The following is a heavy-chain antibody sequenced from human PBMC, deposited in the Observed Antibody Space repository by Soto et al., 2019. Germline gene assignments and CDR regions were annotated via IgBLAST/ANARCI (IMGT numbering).Heavy chain of an antibody. CDR2: IIPIFGTA. V-gene: IGHV1-69*01. CDR3: GGGERGDTALVSRPYYYFGMEV. CDR1: GGTFSSYA. D-gene: IGHD5-18*01. J-gene: IGHJ6*02. Sequence: QVQLVQSGAEVKKPGSSVKVSCKASGGTFSSYAISWVRQAPGQGLEWMGGIIPIFGTANYAQKFQGRVTITADESTSTAYMELSRLRSEDTAVYYFGGGERGDTALVSRPYYYFGMEVLGQGATVTGSS.